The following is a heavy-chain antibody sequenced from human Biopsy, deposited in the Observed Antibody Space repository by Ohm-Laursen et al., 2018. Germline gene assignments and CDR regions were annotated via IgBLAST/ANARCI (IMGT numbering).Heavy chain of an antibody. CDR3: ARSGSDSLNYYFDF. V-gene: IGHV6-1*01. Sequence: QTLSLTCAISGDSVSSNRAAWNWIRQSPSRGLEWLGRTFYRAKWYTDFAVSVKSRITLNPDPSTNQFSLQLNSVTPDDTAVYYCARSGSDSLNYYFDFWGQGTLVTVSS. J-gene: IGHJ4*02. D-gene: IGHD2-21*02. CDR1: GDSVSSNRAA. CDR2: TFYRAKWYT.